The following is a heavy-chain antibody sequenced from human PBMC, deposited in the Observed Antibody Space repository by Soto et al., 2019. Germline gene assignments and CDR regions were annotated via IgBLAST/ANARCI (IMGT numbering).Heavy chain of an antibody. J-gene: IGHJ5*01. V-gene: IGHV5-51*01. Sequence: VECLTSSCEVSGYTFSIYWIVWVLQMPGKGLDCPATTSAADSDARYSPSFQGQVTMTADKSISTAYLQCSSLKASDTAMYYCGRRHNDPRFDSWGQGTLVTVSS. CDR3: GRRHNDPRFDS. D-gene: IGHD1-1*01. CDR1: GYTFSIYW. CDR2: TSAADSDA.